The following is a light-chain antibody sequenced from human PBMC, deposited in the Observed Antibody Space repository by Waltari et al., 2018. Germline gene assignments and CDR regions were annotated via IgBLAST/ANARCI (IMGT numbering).Light chain of an antibody. Sequence: QTVVTQEPSLSVSPGGTVTLTCALSSGSVSSTSYPTWYQQTPGQPRLTVVYKGMSQSCGVPYRFTGSILGNAAARTVTGAQADEESDYYCSMYMGSGVWVFGGGTKLTVL. CDR1: SGSVSSTSY. CDR3: SMYMGSGVWV. CDR2: KGM. V-gene: IGLV8-61*01. J-gene: IGLJ3*02.